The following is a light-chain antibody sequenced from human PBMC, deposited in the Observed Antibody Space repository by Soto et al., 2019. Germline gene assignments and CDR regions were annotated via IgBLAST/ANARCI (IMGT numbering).Light chain of an antibody. J-gene: IGLJ3*02. CDR1: SGHSSDI. CDR2: LEGSGSY. Sequence: QSVLTQSSSASASLGSSVTLTCTLSSGHSSDIIAWHQQQPGKAPRYLMKLEGSGSYNKGSGGPDRFSGSSSGADRYLTISNLQYEDEADYYCETWDSNTHTVFGGGTKLTVL. CDR3: ETWDSNTHTV. V-gene: IGLV4-60*02.